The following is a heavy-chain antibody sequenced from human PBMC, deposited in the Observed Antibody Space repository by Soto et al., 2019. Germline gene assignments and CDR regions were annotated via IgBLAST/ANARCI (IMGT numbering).Heavy chain of an antibody. CDR3: ARDRADRGFDY. J-gene: IGHJ4*02. D-gene: IGHD3-10*01. CDR2: VLPVLGTT. V-gene: IGHV1-69*18. Sequence: QVQLEQSGAEVKKPGSSVTVSCKASGDRFTSYGISWVRQAPGQGLEWVGTVLPVLGTTNYAQKLGGRVIITADESTSTVYMELGSLRSDDTAIYYCARDRADRGFDYWGQGTLVTVSS. CDR1: GDRFTSYG.